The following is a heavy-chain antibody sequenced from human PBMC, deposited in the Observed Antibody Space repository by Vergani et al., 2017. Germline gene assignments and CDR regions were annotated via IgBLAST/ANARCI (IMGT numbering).Heavy chain of an antibody. V-gene: IGHV3-23*04. CDR1: GFTFSSYA. CDR3: AKDLGYYMDV. CDR2: ISGSGGST. J-gene: IGHJ6*03. Sequence: VQLVESGGGVVQPGRSLRLSCAASGFTFSSYAMSWVRQAPGKGLEWVSAISGSGGSTYYADSVKGRFTISRDNSKNTLYLQMNSLRAEDTAIYFCAKDLGYYMDVWGKGTTVTVSS. D-gene: IGHD7-27*01.